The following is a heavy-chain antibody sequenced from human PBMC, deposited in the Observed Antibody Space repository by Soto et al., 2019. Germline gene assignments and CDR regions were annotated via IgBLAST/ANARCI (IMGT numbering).Heavy chain of an antibody. D-gene: IGHD2-15*01. CDR2: ISYDGSNK. J-gene: IGHJ3*02. CDR3: ARVVVVAATLDAFDI. Sequence: GGSLRLSCAASGFTFSSYAMHWVRQAPGKGLEWVAVISYDGSNKYYADSVKGRFTISRDNSKNTLYLQMNSLRAEDTAVYYCARVVVVAATLDAFDIWGQGTMVTVSS. CDR1: GFTFSSYA. V-gene: IGHV3-30-3*01.